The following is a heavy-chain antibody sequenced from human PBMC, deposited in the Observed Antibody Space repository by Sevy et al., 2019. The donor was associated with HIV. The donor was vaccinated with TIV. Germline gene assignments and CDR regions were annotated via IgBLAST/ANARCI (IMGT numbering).Heavy chain of an antibody. J-gene: IGHJ4*02. V-gene: IGHV3-15*01. CDR2: IKSKTDGGTT. CDR3: TTGHVPGIAVAGTNY. Sequence: GGCLRLSCAASGFTFSNAWMSWVRQAPGKGLEWVGRIKSKTDGGTTDYAAPVKGRFTISRDDSKNTLYLQMNSLKTEDTAVYYCTTGHVPGIAVAGTNYWGQGTLVTVSS. CDR1: GFTFSNAW. D-gene: IGHD6-19*01.